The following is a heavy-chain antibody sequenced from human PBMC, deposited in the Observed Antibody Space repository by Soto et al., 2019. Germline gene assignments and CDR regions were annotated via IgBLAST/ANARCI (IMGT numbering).Heavy chain of an antibody. CDR3: ARHPRSGSTTWDERFDI. CDR1: GGSISTSSYY. D-gene: IGHD6-13*01. V-gene: IGHV4-39*01. CDR2: VYYSGNN. J-gene: IGHJ3*02. Sequence: QLQLQESGPGLVQPSETLSLTCTVSGGSISTSSYYWDWVRQPPGKGLEWIGNVYYSGNNHYNPSLESRVTMSIDTYKNQFSLRLSSVTAADTAIYYSARHPRSGSTTWDERFDIWGQGTMVTVSS.